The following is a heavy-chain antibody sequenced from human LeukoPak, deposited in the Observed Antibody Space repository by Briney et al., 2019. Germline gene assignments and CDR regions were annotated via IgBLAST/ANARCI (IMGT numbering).Heavy chain of an antibody. D-gene: IGHD6-13*01. Sequence: GGSLRLSCEASGSTFASHAMNWVRQAPGKGLEWVSGISGSGGSAFYAGSVRGQFTFSRDNSKNTLLLKMNSLRAEDTAVYFCARGGGRLVHSAGVGGWMDVWGKGTTVTVSS. CDR1: GSTFASHA. J-gene: IGHJ6*03. V-gene: IGHV3-23*01. CDR3: ARGGGRLVHSAGVGGWMDV. CDR2: ISGSGGSA.